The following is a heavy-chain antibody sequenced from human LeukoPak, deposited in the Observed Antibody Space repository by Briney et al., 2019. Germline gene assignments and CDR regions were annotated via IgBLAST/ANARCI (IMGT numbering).Heavy chain of an antibody. J-gene: IGHJ3*02. Sequence: GGSLRPSCAASGFTFSTYEMNWVRQAPGKGLEWISYISSSGSTRYYADSVMGRFTISRDNAENSLFLQMNSLKVDDTAVYYCTRDRYSSGPVGAFDIWGQGTMLTVSS. CDR1: GFTFSTYE. CDR2: ISSSGSTR. V-gene: IGHV3-48*03. D-gene: IGHD6-25*01. CDR3: TRDRYSSGPVGAFDI.